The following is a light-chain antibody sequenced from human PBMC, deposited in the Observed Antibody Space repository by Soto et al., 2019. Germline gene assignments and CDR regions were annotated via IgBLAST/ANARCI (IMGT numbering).Light chain of an antibody. V-gene: IGKV3D-15*01. CDR3: QQYHDWPPLT. Sequence: DIVMTQSPATLSESPGERVTLSCRASQYISSNLAWYQQTPGQPPRLLIYDATSRATGIPSRFSGSGSGTDFTLTIISLQSEDFAVYFCQQYHDWPPLTFGGGTKVEIK. J-gene: IGKJ4*01. CDR2: DAT. CDR1: QYISSN.